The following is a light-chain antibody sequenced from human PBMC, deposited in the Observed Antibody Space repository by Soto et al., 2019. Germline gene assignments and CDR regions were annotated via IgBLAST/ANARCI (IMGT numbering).Light chain of an antibody. J-gene: IGKJ2*01. CDR3: QQYNSYGYT. CDR1: QSVGNN. CDR2: GAS. Sequence: DTVMTQSPATLSVSPGERASLSCGASQSVGNNLAWYRQKPGQAPRLLVYGASTRATGVPARFSGSGSGTEFTLIISSLQPDDFATYYCQQYNSYGYTFGQGTKLEIK. V-gene: IGKV3-15*01.